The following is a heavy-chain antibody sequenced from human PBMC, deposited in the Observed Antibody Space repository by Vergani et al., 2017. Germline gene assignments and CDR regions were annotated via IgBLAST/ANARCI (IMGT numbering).Heavy chain of an antibody. CDR2: ISGSGHST. CDR1: GFTFSSYA. J-gene: IGHJ4*02. CDR3: ARVAAMGYYFDY. V-gene: IGHV3-23*01. Sequence: EVQLLESGGGLVQPGGSLRLSCAASGFTFSSYAMSWVRQAPGKGLEWVSGISGSGHSTDYANSVKGRFTISRDNSKNTLYVQMNSLRAEDTAVYYCARVAAMGYYFDYWGQGTLVTVSS. D-gene: IGHD5-18*01.